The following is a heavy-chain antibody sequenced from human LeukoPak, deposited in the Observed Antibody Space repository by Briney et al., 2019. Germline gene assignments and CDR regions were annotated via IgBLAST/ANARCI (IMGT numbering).Heavy chain of an antibody. Sequence: GASVKVSCKACGYSLTSYGISWVRQAPGQGLEWMGWISAYIGNRNYAQKFQGRVTMTTDTSTSTAYMELTSLRSDDTAVYYCARDTPDWSYGQSIYYFDYWGQGTLVTVSS. V-gene: IGHV1-18*01. J-gene: IGHJ4*02. CDR3: ARDTPDWSYGQSIYYFDY. D-gene: IGHD3-16*01. CDR1: GYSLTSYG. CDR2: ISAYIGNR.